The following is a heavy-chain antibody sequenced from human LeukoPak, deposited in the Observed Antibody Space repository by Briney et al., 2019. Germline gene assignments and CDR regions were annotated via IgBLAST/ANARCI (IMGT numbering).Heavy chain of an antibody. D-gene: IGHD1-26*01. V-gene: IGHV5-51*01. Sequence: GESLQISCQGSGYSFTSYWIGWVRQMPGKGLEWMGIIYPGDSDTRYSPSFQGQVTISADKSVSTAYLQWSSLKASDTAMYYCASVPSGSRYTPALYWGQGTLVTVSS. CDR3: ASVPSGSRYTPALY. CDR2: IYPGDSDT. CDR1: GYSFTSYW. J-gene: IGHJ4*02.